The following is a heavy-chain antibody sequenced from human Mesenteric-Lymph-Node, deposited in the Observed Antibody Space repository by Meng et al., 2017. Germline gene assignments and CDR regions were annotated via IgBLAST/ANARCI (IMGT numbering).Heavy chain of an antibody. CDR2: IKQDGSET. Sequence: GESLKISCAPSGFTFSSYAMSWVRHTPGKGLEWVATIKQDGSETYYVDSVKGRFIISRDNAKNSLYLQMDSLRVEDTAVYYCAGDCCSDSRWDIWGQGTLVTVSS. V-gene: IGHV3-7*01. D-gene: IGHD2-15*01. CDR3: AGDCCSDSRWDI. CDR1: GFTFSSYA. J-gene: IGHJ1*01.